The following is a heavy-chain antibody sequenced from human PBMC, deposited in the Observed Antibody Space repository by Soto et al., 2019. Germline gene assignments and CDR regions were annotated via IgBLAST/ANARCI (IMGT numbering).Heavy chain of an antibody. Sequence: PSETLSLTCSVSGDSISSGGYSWSWIRQPPGKGLEWIGYIYHSGSTYYNPSLKSRVTISVDGSKNQFSLKLSSVTAADTAVYYCVRVPDRWGQGTLVTVSS. CDR3: VRVPDR. V-gene: IGHV4-30-2*01. J-gene: IGHJ5*02. D-gene: IGHD2-2*01. CDR2: IYHSGST. CDR1: GDSISSGGYS.